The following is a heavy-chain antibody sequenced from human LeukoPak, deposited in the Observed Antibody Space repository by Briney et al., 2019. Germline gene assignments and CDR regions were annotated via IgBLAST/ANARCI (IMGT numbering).Heavy chain of an antibody. CDR2: ISGSGGST. D-gene: IGHD2-15*01. CDR1: GFTFSDYY. CDR3: AKGSKLDIYYYYYMDV. J-gene: IGHJ6*03. V-gene: IGHV3-23*01. Sequence: GGSLRLSCAASGFTFSDYYMSWIRQAPGKGLEWVSAISGSGGSTYYADSVKGRFTISRDNSKNMLYLQMNSLRAEDTAVYYCAKGSKLDIYYYYYMDVWGKGTTVTVSS.